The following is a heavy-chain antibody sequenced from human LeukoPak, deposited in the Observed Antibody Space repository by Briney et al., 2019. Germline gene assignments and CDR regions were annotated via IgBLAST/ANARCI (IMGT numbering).Heavy chain of an antibody. D-gene: IGHD1-26*01. V-gene: IGHV3-7*01. CDR2: IKQDGSEK. CDR3: ARDWEPLDY. Sequence: PGGSLRLSCAGSGFTFSSYWMSWVRQAPGKGLEWVANIKQDGSEKYYVDSVKGRFTISRDNAKNSLYLQMNSLRAEDTAVYYCARDWEPLDYWGQGTLVTVSS. J-gene: IGHJ4*02. CDR1: GFTFSSYW.